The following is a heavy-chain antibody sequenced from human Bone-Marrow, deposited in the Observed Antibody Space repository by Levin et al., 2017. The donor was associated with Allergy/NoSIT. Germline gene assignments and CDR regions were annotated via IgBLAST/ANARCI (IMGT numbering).Heavy chain of an antibody. CDR3: ARGYLYGSGQRYGMDV. V-gene: IGHV6-1*01. Sequence: SQTLSLTCAISGDSVSSNSAAWNWIRQSPSRGLEWLGRTYYRSKWYNDYAVSVKSRITINPDTSKNQFSLQLNSVTPEDTAVYYCARGYLYGSGQRYGMDVWGQGTTVTVSS. D-gene: IGHD3-10*01. CDR1: GDSVSSNSAA. CDR2: TYYRSKWYN. J-gene: IGHJ6*02.